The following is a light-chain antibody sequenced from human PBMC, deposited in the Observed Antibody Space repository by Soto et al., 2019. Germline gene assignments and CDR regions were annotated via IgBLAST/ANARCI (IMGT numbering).Light chain of an antibody. V-gene: IGKV3-15*01. CDR2: GAS. CDR1: QSVSNN. CDR3: QQYNNWPPVT. J-gene: IGKJ2*01. Sequence: EIMMTQSPANLSVSPGERATLSCRASQSVSNNLAWYQHKPGQTPRLLIYGASTRATGIPVRFSGSGSGTEFTLTISSLQSQDFAVYYCQQYNNWPPVTFGQGTKVDIK.